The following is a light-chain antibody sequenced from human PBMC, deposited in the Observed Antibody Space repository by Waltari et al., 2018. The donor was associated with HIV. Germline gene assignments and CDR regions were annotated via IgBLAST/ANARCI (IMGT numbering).Light chain of an antibody. CDR3: QQYSNWPLT. J-gene: IGKJ4*01. CDR1: QSVSTN. Sequence: EIVMTQSPATLSVSPGERATLSCRASQSVSTNLAWYQQKPSQAPRLLIYGASTRATGIPARFSGSGSGTDFTLTIRSLQSEDFAIYFCQQYSNWPLTFGGGTKVEIK. CDR2: GAS. V-gene: IGKV3-15*01.